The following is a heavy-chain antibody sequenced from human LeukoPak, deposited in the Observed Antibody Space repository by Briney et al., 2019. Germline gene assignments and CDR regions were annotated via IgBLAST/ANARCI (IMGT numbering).Heavy chain of an antibody. CDR2: IYYSGST. V-gene: IGHV4-59*01. CDR1: GGSISSYY. D-gene: IGHD6-19*01. J-gene: IGHJ4*02. Sequence: SETLSLTCTVSGGSISSYYWSWIRQPPGKGLEWIGYIYYSGSTNYNPSLKSRVTTSVDTSKNQFSLKLSSVTAADTAVYYCARALSLVAVAGTGFDYWGQGTLVTVSS. CDR3: ARALSLVAVAGTGFDY.